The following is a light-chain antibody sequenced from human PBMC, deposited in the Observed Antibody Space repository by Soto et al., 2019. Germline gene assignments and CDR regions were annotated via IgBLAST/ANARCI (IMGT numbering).Light chain of an antibody. CDR3: KQFIL. Sequence: AIQLTQSPSSLSASVGDRVTITCRASRGISSALAWYQQKPGKAPKLLIYDASSLESGVPSRFSGSGSGTDLTLTISSLKHEDFATYYSKQFILFGGGTKVNIX. CDR2: DAS. J-gene: IGKJ4*01. CDR1: RGISSA. V-gene: IGKV1-13*02.